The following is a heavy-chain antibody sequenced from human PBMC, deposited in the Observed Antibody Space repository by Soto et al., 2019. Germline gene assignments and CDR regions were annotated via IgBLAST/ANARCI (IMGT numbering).Heavy chain of an antibody. J-gene: IGHJ6*02. CDR3: AKDMSSSWSVYYYYGMDV. V-gene: IGHV3-23*04. CDR1: GGTFSSYA. D-gene: IGHD6-13*01. Sequence: VQLVQSGAEVKKPGSSVKVSCKASGGTFSSYAMSWVRQAPGKGLEWVSAISGSGGSTYYADSVKGRFTISRDNSKNTLYLQMNSLRAEDTAVYYCAKDMSSSWSVYYYYGMDVWGQGTTVTVSS. CDR2: ISGSGGST.